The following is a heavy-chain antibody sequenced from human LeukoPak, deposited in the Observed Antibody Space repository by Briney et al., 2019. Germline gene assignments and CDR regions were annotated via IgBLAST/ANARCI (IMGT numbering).Heavy chain of an antibody. CDR1: GYPFTTYY. V-gene: IGHV1-2*02. Sequence: WASVKVSCKASGYPFTTYYIHWVRQAPGQGLEWMGCINPKNGDSKYAQKFQGRVTMTRATSIATAYMEVSRLTSDDTAVYFCARAGYDHGDSSDFWGQGTLVTVSS. CDR3: ARAGYDHGDSSDF. D-gene: IGHD4-17*01. CDR2: INPKNGDS. J-gene: IGHJ4*02.